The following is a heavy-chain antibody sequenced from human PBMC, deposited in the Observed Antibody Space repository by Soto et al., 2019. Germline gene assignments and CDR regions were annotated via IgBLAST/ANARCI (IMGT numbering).Heavy chain of an antibody. Sequence: QLQLQESGPGLVKPSETLSLTCTVSGGSISSSSYYWGWIRQPPGKGLEWIGNIYYSGSTYYNPSLKSRVTISVDTTRNRFCLKLSSVTAADTAVSYCARLRIPRSGWYLDYWGQGTLVTVSS. J-gene: IGHJ4*02. V-gene: IGHV4-39*01. D-gene: IGHD6-19*01. CDR3: ARLRIPRSGWYLDY. CDR1: GGSISSSSYY. CDR2: IYYSGST.